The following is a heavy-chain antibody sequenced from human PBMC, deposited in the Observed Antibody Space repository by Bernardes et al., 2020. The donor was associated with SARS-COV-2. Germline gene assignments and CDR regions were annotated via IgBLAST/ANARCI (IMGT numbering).Heavy chain of an antibody. CDR1: GFTFSNYG. Sequence: GGSLRLSCVASGFTFSNYGVHWVRQVPGKGLEWVAMIWHDGSNKYYADSVKGRFTISRDNSKNTLYLQMNSLRAEDTALYYCAKEMAAAGILYFDFWGQGTLVAVSS. J-gene: IGHJ4*02. V-gene: IGHV3-33*06. CDR2: IWHDGSNK. CDR3: AKEMAAAGILYFDF. D-gene: IGHD6-13*01.